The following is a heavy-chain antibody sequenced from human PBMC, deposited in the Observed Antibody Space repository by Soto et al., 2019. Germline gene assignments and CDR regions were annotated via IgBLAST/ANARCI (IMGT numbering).Heavy chain of an antibody. V-gene: IGHV1-18*04. Sequence: GASVKVSCKASGYTFTSYGISWVRQAPGQGLEWMGWISAYNGNTNYAQKLQGRVTMTTDTSTSTAYKELRSLRSDDTAVYYCARAAQYCSGGSCYLGAFDIWGQGTMVTVSS. J-gene: IGHJ3*02. CDR3: ARAAQYCSGGSCYLGAFDI. D-gene: IGHD2-15*01. CDR1: GYTFTSYG. CDR2: ISAYNGNT.